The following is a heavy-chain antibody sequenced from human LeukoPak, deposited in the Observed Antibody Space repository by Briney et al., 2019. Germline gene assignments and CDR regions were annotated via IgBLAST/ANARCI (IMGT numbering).Heavy chain of an antibody. Sequence: SETLSLTCTVSGGSISPYYWSWIRQPPGKGLEWLGYIYYSGSTYYNPSLKSRVTISVDTSKNQFSLKLSSVTAADTAVYYCARLGYYYDSSGYYGFDYWGQGTLVTVSS. D-gene: IGHD3-22*01. CDR1: GGSISPYY. J-gene: IGHJ4*02. CDR3: ARLGYYYDSSGYYGFDY. CDR2: IYYSGST. V-gene: IGHV4-59*04.